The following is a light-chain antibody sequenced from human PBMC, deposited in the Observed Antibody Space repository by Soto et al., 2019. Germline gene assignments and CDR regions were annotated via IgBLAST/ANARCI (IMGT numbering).Light chain of an antibody. CDR2: DAS. Sequence: EIVLTQSPATLSLSPGERATLSCRASQSVSSYLAWYQQKPGQAPRLLIYDASNMATDIPARFSGSGSGTDFTLTISSLEPEDFAVYYCQQRSNWPQYTFGQGTKLEIK. CDR3: QQRSNWPQYT. J-gene: IGKJ2*01. CDR1: QSVSSY. V-gene: IGKV3-11*01.